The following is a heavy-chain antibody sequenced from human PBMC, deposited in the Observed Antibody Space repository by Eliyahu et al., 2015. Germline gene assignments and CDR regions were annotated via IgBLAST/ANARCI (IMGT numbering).Heavy chain of an antibody. Sequence: QVQLQESGPGLVKPSETLSLTCAVSGYSISSGYYWGWIRQPPGKGLEVVGGIYHSGGTHHHPSLKSRVTISVDTSKNQFSLKLSSVTAADTAVYYCARRIAAAGTIYFDYWGQGTLVTVSS. CDR2: IYHSGGT. J-gene: IGHJ4*02. V-gene: IGHV4-38-2*01. CDR3: ARRIAAAGTIYFDY. CDR1: GYSISSGYY. D-gene: IGHD6-13*01.